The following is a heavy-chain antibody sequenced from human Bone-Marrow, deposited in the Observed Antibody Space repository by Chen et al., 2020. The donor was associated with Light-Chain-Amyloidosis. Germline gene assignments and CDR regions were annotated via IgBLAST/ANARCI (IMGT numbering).Heavy chain of an antibody. CDR3: AKEGGAFSGFSVVNFYYGMDV. Sequence: SLRLSCEASGFSFNSYAIHRVRQPPGKGLEWVAAIASDGSTKYYGASVRARFTIFRDNSKKTAYLQMSSLRSEDTATYYCAKEGGAFSGFSVVNFYYGMDVWGQGTTVSVS. J-gene: IGHJ6*02. CDR2: IASDGSTK. CDR1: GFSFNSYA. V-gene: IGHV3-30-3*01. D-gene: IGHD6-19*01.